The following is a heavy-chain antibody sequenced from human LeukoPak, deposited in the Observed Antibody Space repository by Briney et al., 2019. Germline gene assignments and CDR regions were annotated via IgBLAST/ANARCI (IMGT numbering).Heavy chain of an antibody. CDR3: AKDRTHDYEPESSYDY. J-gene: IGHJ4*02. Sequence: PGGSLRLSCAASGFTFDDYATHWVRQAPGKGLEWVSGISWNSGSIGYADSVKGRFTISRDNAKNSLYLQMNSLRAEDTALYYCAKDRTHDYEPESSYDYWGQGTLATVSS. D-gene: IGHD4-17*01. CDR1: GFTFDDYA. V-gene: IGHV3-9*01. CDR2: ISWNSGSI.